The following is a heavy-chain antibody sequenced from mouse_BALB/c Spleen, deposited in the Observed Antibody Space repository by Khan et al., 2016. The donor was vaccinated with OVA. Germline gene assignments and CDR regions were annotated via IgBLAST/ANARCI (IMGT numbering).Heavy chain of an antibody. J-gene: IGHJ3*01. V-gene: IGHV5-4*02. CDR2: ISDGGSYT. D-gene: IGHD2-13*01. CDR3: ERGYDGDPLSY. CDR1: GFTFSDYY. Sequence: EVELVESGGGVVKPGGSLKLSCAASGFTFSDYYMYWVRQTPEKRLEWVATISDGGSYTYYPDSVKGRFTISRDDAKNNMYLQMSSLKSEDTAIYYSERGYDGDPLSYWGQGTLVTVSA.